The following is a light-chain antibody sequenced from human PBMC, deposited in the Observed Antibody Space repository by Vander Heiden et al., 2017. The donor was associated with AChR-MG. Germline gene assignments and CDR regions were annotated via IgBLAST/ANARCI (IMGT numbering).Light chain of an antibody. CDR3: NSRDSSDNVV. J-gene: IGLJ2*01. CDR1: SLRNYY. Sequence: SSELTQDPAVSVALGQTVRIRCQGDSLRNYYGSWYQQKPGQAPVLVIYAKNNRPSGIPDRFSGSISGNTASLTITGAQAEDEADYYCNSRDSSDNVVFGGGTKLTGL. V-gene: IGLV3-19*01. CDR2: AKN.